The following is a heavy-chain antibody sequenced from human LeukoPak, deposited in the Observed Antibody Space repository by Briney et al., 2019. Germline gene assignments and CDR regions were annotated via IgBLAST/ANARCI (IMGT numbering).Heavy chain of an antibody. CDR3: ARGGRPDY. D-gene: IGHD3-10*01. V-gene: IGHV3-53*01. CDR1: GFTVSSNY. CDR2: IYSGGST. Sequence: GGSLRLSCAVSGFTVSSNYMSWVRQAPGKGLEWVSVIYSGGSTYYADSVKGRFTISRDNSKNTLYLQMNSLRAEDTAVYYCARGGRPDYWGQGTLVTVSS. J-gene: IGHJ4*02.